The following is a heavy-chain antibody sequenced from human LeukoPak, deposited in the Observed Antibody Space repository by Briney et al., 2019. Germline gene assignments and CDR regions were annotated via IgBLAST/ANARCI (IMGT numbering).Heavy chain of an antibody. CDR1: GFSFSTYN. CDR2: ISSSSSYI. CDR3: AKRLRWYYDSSGYYDY. J-gene: IGHJ4*02. V-gene: IGHV3-21*01. Sequence: PGGSLRLSCAASGFSFSTYNMNWVRQAPGKGLEWVSSISSSSSYIYYADSVKGRFTISRDNAKNSLYLQMNSLRAEDTAVYYCAKRLRWYYDSSGYYDYWGQGTLVTVSS. D-gene: IGHD3-22*01.